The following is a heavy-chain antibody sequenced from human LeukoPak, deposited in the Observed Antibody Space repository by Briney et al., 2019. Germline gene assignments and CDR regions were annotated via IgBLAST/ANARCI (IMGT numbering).Heavy chain of an antibody. CDR2: INWNGGST. J-gene: IGHJ4*02. V-gene: IGHV3-20*01. Sequence: GGSLRLSCAASGFTFDDYGMSWVRQAPGKGLEWVSGINWNGGSTAYADSVKGRFTISRDNAKNSLYLQMNSLRAEDTALYHCARDGPSSSWYGQNWGQGTLVTVSS. CDR3: ARDGPSSSWYGQN. CDR1: GFTFDDYG. D-gene: IGHD6-13*01.